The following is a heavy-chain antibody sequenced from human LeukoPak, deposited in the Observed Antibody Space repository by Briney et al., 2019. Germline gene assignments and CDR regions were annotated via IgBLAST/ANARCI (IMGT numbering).Heavy chain of an antibody. J-gene: IGHJ6*03. V-gene: IGHV4-4*07. CDR3: ARSSSSIAAAGTLYYYYYYMDV. D-gene: IGHD6-13*01. Sequence: PSETLSLTCTVAGGSISYFYWSWSRQPAGKGLEWIGRIYTSGRTNYNPSLKSRVTMSVDTSKKQFSLKLSSVTAADTAVYYCARSSSSIAAAGTLYYYYYYMDVWGKGTTVTVSS. CDR2: IYTSGRT. CDR1: GGSISYFY.